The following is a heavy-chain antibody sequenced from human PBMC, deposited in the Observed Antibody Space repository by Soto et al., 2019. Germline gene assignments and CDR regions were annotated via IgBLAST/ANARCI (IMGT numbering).Heavy chain of an antibody. CDR2: ISYDGSNK. J-gene: IGHJ6*02. D-gene: IGHD3-22*01. CDR3: ARFYDSSGYYYGYYYGMDV. CDR1: GFTFSSYA. Sequence: PWLSLRLSCAASGFTFSSYAMHWVRQAPGKGLEWVAVISYDGSNKYYADSVKGRFTISRDNSKNTLYLQMNSLRAEDTAMYYCARFYDSSGYYYGYYYGMDVWGQGTTVTVSS. V-gene: IGHV3-30-3*01.